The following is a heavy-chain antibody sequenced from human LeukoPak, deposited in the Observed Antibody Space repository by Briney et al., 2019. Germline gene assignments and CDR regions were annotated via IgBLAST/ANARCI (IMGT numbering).Heavy chain of an antibody. Sequence: PSETLSLTCAVYGGSFSGYYWSWIRQPPGKGQEWIGEINHSGSTNYNPSLKSRVTISVDTSKNQFSLKLSSVTAADTAVYYCARGPRVESYSSGWYANYWGQGTLVTVSS. CDR2: INHSGST. D-gene: IGHD6-19*01. V-gene: IGHV4-34*01. CDR3: ARGPRVESYSSGWYANY. J-gene: IGHJ4*02. CDR1: GGSFSGYY.